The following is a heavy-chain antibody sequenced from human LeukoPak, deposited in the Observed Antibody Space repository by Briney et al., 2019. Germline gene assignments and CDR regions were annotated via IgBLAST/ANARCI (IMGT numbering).Heavy chain of an antibody. D-gene: IGHD2-15*01. V-gene: IGHV1-18*01. J-gene: IGHJ5*02. Sequence: ASVKVSCKASGYTFTSYGISWVRQAPGQGLEWMGWISAYNGNTNYAQKLQGRVTMTTDTSTSTAYMELSSLRSEDTAVYYCARKNYCSGGRCYSRGWFDPWGQGTLVTVSS. CDR3: ARKNYCSGGRCYSRGWFDP. CDR2: ISAYNGNT. CDR1: GYTFTSYG.